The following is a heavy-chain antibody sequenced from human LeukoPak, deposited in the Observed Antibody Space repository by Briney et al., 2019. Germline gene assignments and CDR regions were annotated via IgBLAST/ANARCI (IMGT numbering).Heavy chain of an antibody. V-gene: IGHV3-23*01. CDR1: GFTFSSYA. D-gene: IGHD6-25*01. CDR3: AKLRPLPKDY. CDR2: ISGSGGST. Sequence: PGGSLRLSCAASGFTFSSYAMSGVRQAPGKGLEWVSAISGSGGSTYYAASVKGRFTTSRDNSNNTPYLQMNSLRAEDTAVYYCAKLRPLPKDYWGQGTLVTVSS. J-gene: IGHJ4*02.